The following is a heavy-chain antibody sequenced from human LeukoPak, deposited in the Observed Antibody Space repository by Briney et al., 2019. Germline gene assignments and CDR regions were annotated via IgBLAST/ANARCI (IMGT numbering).Heavy chain of an antibody. CDR1: GGSISSGGYS. J-gene: IGHJ4*02. V-gene: IGHV4-30-4*07. CDR3: AREGGYGGPGS. D-gene: IGHD5-12*01. CDR2: IYYSGST. Sequence: SETLSLICAVSGGSISSGGYSWSWIRQPPGKGLEWIGYIYYSGSTYYNPSLKSRVTISVDTSKNQFSLKLSSVTAADTAVYYCAREGGYGGPGSWGQGTLVTVSS.